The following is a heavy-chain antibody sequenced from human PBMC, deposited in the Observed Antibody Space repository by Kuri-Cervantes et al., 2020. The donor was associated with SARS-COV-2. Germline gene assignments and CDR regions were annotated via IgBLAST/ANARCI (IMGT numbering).Heavy chain of an antibody. V-gene: IGHV1-8*02. D-gene: IGHD2-21*01. Sequence: ASVKVSCKASGYTFTSYGISWVRQAPGQGLEWMGMVKTNSGNTLYAQFFQGRVTMTRDISTSTVYMELSSLTSEDTAIYYCYCAPKEGFDSWGQGTLVTRLL. CDR1: GYTFTSYG. CDR2: VKTNSGNT. CDR3: YCAPKEGFDS. J-gene: IGHJ4*02.